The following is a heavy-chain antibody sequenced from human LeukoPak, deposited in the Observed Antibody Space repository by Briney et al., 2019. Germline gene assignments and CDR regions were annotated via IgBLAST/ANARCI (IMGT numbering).Heavy chain of an antibody. Sequence: GGSLRLSCAASGFTFSSYAMHWVRQAPGKGLEWVAVISYDGSNKYYADSVKGRFTISRDNAKNSLYLQMNSLRAEDTAVYYCARAIWGLNVFDYWGQGTLVTVSS. V-gene: IGHV3-30-3*01. CDR2: ISYDGSNK. CDR1: GFTFSSYA. D-gene: IGHD3-16*02. CDR3: ARAIWGLNVFDY. J-gene: IGHJ4*02.